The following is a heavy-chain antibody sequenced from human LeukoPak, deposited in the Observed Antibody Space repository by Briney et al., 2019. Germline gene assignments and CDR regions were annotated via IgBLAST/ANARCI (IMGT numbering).Heavy chain of an antibody. Sequence: GRSLRLSCAASGFTFSSYAMHWVRQAPGKGLEWVSYISSSSSTKNYADSVKGRFTISRDNAKNSLYLQMNSLRAEDTAVYYRARDYTIFGVVTAYFDYWGQGTLVTVSS. J-gene: IGHJ4*02. D-gene: IGHD3-3*01. CDR3: ARDYTIFGVVTAYFDY. V-gene: IGHV3-48*01. CDR2: ISSSSSTK. CDR1: GFTFSSYA.